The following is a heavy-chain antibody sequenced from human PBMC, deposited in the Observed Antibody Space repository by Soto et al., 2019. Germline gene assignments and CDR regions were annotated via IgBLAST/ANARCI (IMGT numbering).Heavy chain of an antibody. D-gene: IGHD2-15*01. Sequence: EVQLVESGGGLVQPGGSLRLSCAASGFSLSDDYMDWVRQAPGKGLEWVGCTRNKANSYTTEYAASVKGRFTISRDDSKNSLYLQMNSLKPEDTAVYYCARGYCGGGTCYSGRFWGQGTLVTVSS. CDR3: ARGYCGGGTCYSGRF. V-gene: IGHV3-72*01. J-gene: IGHJ4*02. CDR1: GFSLSDDY. CDR2: TRNKANSYTT.